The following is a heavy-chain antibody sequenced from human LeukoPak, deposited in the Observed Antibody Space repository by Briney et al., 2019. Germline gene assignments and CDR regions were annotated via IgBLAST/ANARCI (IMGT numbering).Heavy chain of an antibody. CDR2: ISWNSGSM. V-gene: IGHV3-9*01. CDR3: ARILDSAWGELGY. J-gene: IGHJ4*02. CDR1: GFTFDDYA. Sequence: PGRSLRLPCAASGFTFDDYAMYWVRQAPGKGLEWVSGISWNSGSMAYADSVKGRFIISRDNAKNSLYLQMNSLRAEDTAVYYCARILDSAWGELGYWGQGTLVTVSS. D-gene: IGHD6-19*01.